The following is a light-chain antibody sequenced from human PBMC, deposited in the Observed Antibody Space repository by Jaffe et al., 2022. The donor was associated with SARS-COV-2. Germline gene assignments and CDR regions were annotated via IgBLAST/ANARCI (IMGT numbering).Light chain of an antibody. CDR1: RSVLYTSNTKNY. J-gene: IGKJ5*01. CDR2: WAS. V-gene: IGKV4-1*01. Sequence: DIVMTQSPDFLAVSLGERAAINCKSSRSVLYTSNTKNYLAWYQQKPGQTPKLLISWASTRESGVPDRFSGSGSETDFTLTISSLQAEDVAVYYCQQYYNTPFTFGQGTRLEIK. CDR3: QQYYNTPFT.